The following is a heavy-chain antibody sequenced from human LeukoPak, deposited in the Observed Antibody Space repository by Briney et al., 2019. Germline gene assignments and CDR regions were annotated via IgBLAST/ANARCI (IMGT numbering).Heavy chain of an antibody. V-gene: IGHV5-51*01. CDR1: GYSFTNYW. CDR2: IHPSDSDT. D-gene: IGHD5-12*01. Sequence: ESLKISCKGSGYSFTNYWIGWVRQMPGKGLEWMGIIHPSDSDTRYSPSFQGQVTISVDKSVSTAYLQWSSLEASDTAMYYCAISLRGGYDYFDYWGQGTLVTVSS. J-gene: IGHJ4*02. CDR3: AISLRGGYDYFDY.